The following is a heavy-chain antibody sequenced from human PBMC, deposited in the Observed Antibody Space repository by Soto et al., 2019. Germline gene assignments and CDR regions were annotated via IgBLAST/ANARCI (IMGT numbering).Heavy chain of an antibody. J-gene: IGHJ6*02. D-gene: IGHD2-2*01. V-gene: IGHV3-30*18. CDR3: AKDLGYCSSTSCYYYHYGMDV. CDR1: GFTFSSYG. CDR2: ISYDGSNK. Sequence: SLRLSCAASGFTFSSYGMHWVRQAPGKGLEWVAVISYDGSNKYYADSVKGRFTISRDNSKNTLYLQMNSLRAEDTAVYYCAKDLGYCSSTSCYYYHYGMDVWGQGTTVTVSS.